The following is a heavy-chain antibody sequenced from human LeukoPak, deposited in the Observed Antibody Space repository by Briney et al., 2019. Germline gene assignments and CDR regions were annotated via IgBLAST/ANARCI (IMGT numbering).Heavy chain of an antibody. CDR2: MNPNSGNT. D-gene: IGHD4-17*01. CDR1: GYTFTSYD. V-gene: IGHV1-8*01. Sequence: ASVKVSCKSSGYTFTSYDINWVRQATGQGLEWMGWMNPNSGNTGYAQKFQGRVTMTRNTSISTAYMELSSLRSDDTAVYYCARDLTTLPGYWGQGTLVTVSS. CDR3: ARDLTTLPGY. J-gene: IGHJ4*02.